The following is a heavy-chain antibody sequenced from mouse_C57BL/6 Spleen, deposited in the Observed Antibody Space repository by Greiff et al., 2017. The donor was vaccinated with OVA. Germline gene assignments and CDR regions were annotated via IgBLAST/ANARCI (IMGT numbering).Heavy chain of an antibody. CDR3: AREASYSRYFDV. J-gene: IGHJ1*03. Sequence: VKLQESGAELVKPGASVKISCKASGYAFSSYWMNWVKQRPGKGLEWIGQIYPGDGDTNYNGKFKGKATLTADKSSSTAYMQRSSLTSEDSAVYFSAREASYSRYFDVWGTGTTVTVSS. CDR2: IYPGDGDT. V-gene: IGHV1-80*01. D-gene: IGHD1-1*01. CDR1: GYAFSSYW.